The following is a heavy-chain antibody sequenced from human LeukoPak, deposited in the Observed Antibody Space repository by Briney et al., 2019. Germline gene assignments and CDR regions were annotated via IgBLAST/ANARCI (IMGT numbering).Heavy chain of an antibody. CDR1: GGSISSSSYY. CDR2: IYYSGST. V-gene: IGHV4-39*01. J-gene: IGHJ4*02. Sequence: SETLSLTCTVSGGSISSSSYYWGWIRQPPGKGLEWIESIYYSGSTYYNPSLKSRVTISVDTSKNQFSLKLSSVTAADTAVYYCAGLSDSGNYYDYWGQGTLVTVSS. D-gene: IGHD3-10*01. CDR3: AGLSDSGNYYDY.